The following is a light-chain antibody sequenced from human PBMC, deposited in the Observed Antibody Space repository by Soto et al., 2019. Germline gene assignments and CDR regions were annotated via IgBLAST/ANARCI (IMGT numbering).Light chain of an antibody. Sequence: QSALTQPASVSGSPGKSITISCTGTSSDVGSYNLVSWYQQHPGKAPKLMIYEGSKRPSGVSNRFSGSKSGNTASLTISGLQAEVEADYYCCSYAGSSTFHVVFGGGTKLTVL. CDR1: SSDVGSYNL. J-gene: IGLJ2*01. CDR3: CSYAGSSTFHVV. CDR2: EGS. V-gene: IGLV2-23*03.